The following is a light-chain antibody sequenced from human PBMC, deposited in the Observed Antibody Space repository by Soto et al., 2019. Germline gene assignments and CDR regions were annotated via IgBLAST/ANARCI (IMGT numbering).Light chain of an antibody. Sequence: QSALTQPASVSRSPGQSITISCTGTSSDVGDHNYVAWYQQHPGKAPKLIIYDVNNRPSGISNRFSGFKSGNTASLTISWLQAEDEADYFCSSPTSSSTYVFGTGTKLTVL. J-gene: IGLJ1*01. CDR2: DVN. CDR3: SSPTSSSTYV. V-gene: IGLV2-14*03. CDR1: SSDVGDHNY.